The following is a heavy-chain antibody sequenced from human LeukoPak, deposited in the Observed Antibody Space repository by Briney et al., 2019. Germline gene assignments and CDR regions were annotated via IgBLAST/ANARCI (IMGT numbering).Heavy chain of an antibody. J-gene: IGHJ5*02. CDR1: GFTFSSYA. Sequence: PGGSLRLSCAASGFTFSSYAMHWVRQAPGKGLEWVAVISYDGSNKYYADSVKGRFTISRDNSKNALYLQMNSLRAEDTAVYYCARGGNLAIAAPFDPWGQGTLVTVSS. D-gene: IGHD6-6*01. V-gene: IGHV3-30*01. CDR3: ARGGNLAIAAPFDP. CDR2: ISYDGSNK.